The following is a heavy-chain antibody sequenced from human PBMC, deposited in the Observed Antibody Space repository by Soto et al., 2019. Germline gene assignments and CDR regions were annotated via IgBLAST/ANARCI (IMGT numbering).Heavy chain of an antibody. V-gene: IGHV3-33*01. CDR3: AREPPHTVYYYYMDV. J-gene: IGHJ6*03. CDR1: GFTFSSYG. D-gene: IGHD4-17*01. CDR2: IWYDGSNK. Sequence: GGSLRLSCAASGFTFSSYGMHWVRQAPGKGLEWVAVIWYDGSNKYYADSVKGRFTISRDNSKNTLYLQMNSLRAEDTAVYYCAREPPHTVYYYYMDVWGKGTTVTVSS.